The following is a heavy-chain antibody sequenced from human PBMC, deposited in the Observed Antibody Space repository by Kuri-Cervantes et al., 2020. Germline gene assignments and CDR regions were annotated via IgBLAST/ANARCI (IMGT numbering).Heavy chain of an antibody. J-gene: IGHJ6*02. V-gene: IGHV3-23*01. Sequence: GEALKISCAAAGFTCTSYAMSGVRQAPGKGLEWVSASSGSGGSTYYADSVKGRFTISRDNSKNTLYLQMNSLRAEVTAVYYCARDLWLGLISVYYYYGMDVWGQGTTVTVSS. CDR3: ARDLWLGLISVYYYYGMDV. CDR2: SSGSGGST. D-gene: IGHD3-9*01. CDR1: GFTCTSYA.